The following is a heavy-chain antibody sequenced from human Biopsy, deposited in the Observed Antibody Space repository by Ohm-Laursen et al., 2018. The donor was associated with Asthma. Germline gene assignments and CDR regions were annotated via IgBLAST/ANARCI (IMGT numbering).Heavy chain of an antibody. CDR1: GGMFSNFA. CDR2: TMTVFGTT. CDR3: ARCQVGYSSGWSLLLKKIYYSGMDV. D-gene: IGHD6-19*01. J-gene: IGHJ6*02. V-gene: IGHV1-69*13. Sequence: SVKVSCKASGGMFSNFATSWVRQAPGQGLEWLGGTMTVFGTTNYAQKFQGRVTITADESTSTAYMEVTSLRSEDTASYYCARCQVGYSSGWSLLLKKIYYSGMDVWGQGTAVTVSS.